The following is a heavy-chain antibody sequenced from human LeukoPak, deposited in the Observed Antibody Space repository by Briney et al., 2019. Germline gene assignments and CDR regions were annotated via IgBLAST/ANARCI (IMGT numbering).Heavy chain of an antibody. D-gene: IGHD6-13*01. Sequence: SETLSLTCTVSGGSISSYYWSWIRQPAGKGLEWIGRIYTSGYTNYNPSLKSRVTMSVDTSKNQFSLKLSSVTAADTAVYYCAKDLINGMAIQQLVPNYYYGMDVWGQGTTVTVSS. CDR1: GGSISSYY. CDR2: IYTSGYT. J-gene: IGHJ6*02. CDR3: AKDLINGMAIQQLVPNYYYGMDV. V-gene: IGHV4-4*07.